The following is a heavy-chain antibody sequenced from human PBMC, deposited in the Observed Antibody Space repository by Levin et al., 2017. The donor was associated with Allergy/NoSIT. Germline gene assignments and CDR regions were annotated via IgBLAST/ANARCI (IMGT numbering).Heavy chain of an antibody. D-gene: IGHD3-3*01. Sequence: SQTLSLPCTVSGGPIHSSYWAWIRQPPGKGLELLGYIYYSGSPNYNPALQSRVTISVDMSKNQFFLTLSSVTAADTAIYYCARAWEWSLVLDSWGQGTLVSVSS. CDR1: GGPIHSSY. J-gene: IGHJ4*02. V-gene: IGHV4-59*01. CDR3: ARAWEWSLVLDS. CDR2: IYYSGSP.